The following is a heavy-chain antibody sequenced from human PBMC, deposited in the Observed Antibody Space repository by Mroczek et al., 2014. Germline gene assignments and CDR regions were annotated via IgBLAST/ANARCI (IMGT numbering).Heavy chain of an antibody. V-gene: IGHV1-2*02. CDR3: ARSGSWFGELLPLGAFDI. D-gene: IGHD3-10*01. CDR1: GYTFTGYY. CDR2: INPNSGGT. Sequence: GAEVKKPGASVKVSCKASGYTFTGYYMHWVRQAPGQGLEWMGWINPNSGGTNYAQKFQGRVTMTRDTSISTAYMELSRLRSDDTAVYYCARSGSWFGELLPLGAFDIWGQGTMVTVSS. J-gene: IGHJ3*02.